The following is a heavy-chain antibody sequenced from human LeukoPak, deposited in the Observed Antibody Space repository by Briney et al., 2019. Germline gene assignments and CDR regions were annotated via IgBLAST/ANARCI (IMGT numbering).Heavy chain of an antibody. J-gene: IGHJ6*03. CDR1: GFTFNSYA. Sequence: GGSLRLSCAASGFTFNSYAMSWVRQAPGKGLEWVSAISGSGGSTYYADSVKGRFTISRDNSKNTLYLQMNSLRAEDTAVYYCAREGKGVGYCSSTSCPSYMDVWGKGTTVTVSS. CDR3: AREGKGVGYCSSTSCPSYMDV. V-gene: IGHV3-23*01. CDR2: ISGSGGST. D-gene: IGHD2-2*01.